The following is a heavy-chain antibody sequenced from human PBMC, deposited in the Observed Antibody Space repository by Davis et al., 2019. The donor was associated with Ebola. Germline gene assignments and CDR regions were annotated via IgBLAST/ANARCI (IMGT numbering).Heavy chain of an antibody. CDR1: GYSISSGYY. Sequence: SETLSLTCTVSGYSISSGYYWGWIRQPPGKGLEWIGSIYHSGSTYYNPSLKSRVTVSVDTSKNQLSLKLSSVTAADTAVYFCARLGYSGSHYWFDPWGQGTLVTVSS. V-gene: IGHV4-38-2*02. J-gene: IGHJ5*02. CDR2: IYHSGST. CDR3: ARLGYSGSHYWFDP. D-gene: IGHD1-26*01.